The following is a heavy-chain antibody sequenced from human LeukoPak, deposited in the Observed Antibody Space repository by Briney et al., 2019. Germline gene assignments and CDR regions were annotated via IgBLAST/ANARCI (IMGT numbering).Heavy chain of an antibody. Sequence: SVKVSCKASGGTFSSYAISWVRQTPGQGLEWMGGIIPIFGTANYAQKFQGRVTITADESTSTAYMELSSLRSEDTAVYYCARDPSPYYDFWSGYYLDAFDIWGQGTMVTVSS. V-gene: IGHV1-69*01. J-gene: IGHJ3*02. CDR3: ARDPSPYYDFWSGYYLDAFDI. CDR1: GGTFSSYA. D-gene: IGHD3-3*01. CDR2: IIPIFGTA.